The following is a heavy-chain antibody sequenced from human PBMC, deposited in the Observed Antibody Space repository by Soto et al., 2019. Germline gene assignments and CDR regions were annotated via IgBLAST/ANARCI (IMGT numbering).Heavy chain of an antibody. Sequence: PSETLSLTCAVSGGSISSSNWWSWVRQPPGKGLGWIGEINHSGSTNYNPSLKSRVTISVDTSKNQFSLKLSSVTAADTAVYYCARGWGYYGSGSYVPYYYYGMDVWGQGTTVTVSS. J-gene: IGHJ6*02. CDR2: INHSGST. D-gene: IGHD3-10*01. CDR1: GGSISSSNW. CDR3: ARGWGYYGSGSYVPYYYYGMDV. V-gene: IGHV4-4*02.